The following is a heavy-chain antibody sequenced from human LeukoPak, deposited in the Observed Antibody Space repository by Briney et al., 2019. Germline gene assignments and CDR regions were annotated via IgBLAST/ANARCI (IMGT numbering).Heavy chain of an antibody. CDR2: ISAYNGNT. J-gene: IGHJ4*02. Sequence: ASVTVSFKASGYTFTCYGISWVRQAPAQGLEGMGLISAYNGNTNYAQKPQGRVTMTTATSTSTAYRERSSLRSDATAVYYWAKGTDEILTAYYTTRPICYWGQGALVTVSS. CDR3: AKGTDEILTAYYTTRPICY. V-gene: IGHV1-18*01. CDR1: GYTFTCYG. D-gene: IGHD3-9*01.